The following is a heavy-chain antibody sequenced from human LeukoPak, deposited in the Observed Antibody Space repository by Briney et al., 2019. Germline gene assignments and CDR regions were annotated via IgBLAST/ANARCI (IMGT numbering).Heavy chain of an antibody. CDR1: GGSISNFY. CDR2: IYSNGGT. D-gene: IGHD5-12*01. Sequence: KPSETLSLTCSVSGGSISNFYWSWIRQPPGKGLEWIGYIYSNGGTNYNPSLKSRVTISVDTSKNQFSLKLSSVTAADTAVYYCARVASIRDGGYWGQGTLVTVSS. J-gene: IGHJ4*02. V-gene: IGHV4-59*01. CDR3: ARVASIRDGGY.